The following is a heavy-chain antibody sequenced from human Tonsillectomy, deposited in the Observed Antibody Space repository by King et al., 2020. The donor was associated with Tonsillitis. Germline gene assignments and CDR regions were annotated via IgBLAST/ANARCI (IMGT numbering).Heavy chain of an antibody. J-gene: IGHJ4*02. D-gene: IGHD3-22*01. V-gene: IGHV4-4*07. CDR3: ARDGNYYDSSGYYYFDY. CDR1: GGSISSYY. Sequence: HVQLQESGPGLVKPSETLSLTCTVSGGSISSYYWSWIRQPAGKGLEWIGRIYTSGSTNYNPSLKSRVTMSVDTSKNQFSLKLSSMTAADTAVYYCARDGNYYDSSGYYYFDYWGQGTLVTVSS. CDR2: IYTSGST.